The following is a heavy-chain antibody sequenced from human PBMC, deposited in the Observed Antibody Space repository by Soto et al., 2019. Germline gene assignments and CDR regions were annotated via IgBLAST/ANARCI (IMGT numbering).Heavy chain of an antibody. CDR3: GRGRDSDGSAYRPVEY. D-gene: IGHD3-22*01. V-gene: IGHV3-7*03. Sequence: EVQLVESGGGLVQPGGSLRLSCAASGFIFSDCSMTWVRRAPEKGLEWVATIKKDESEIYYVDSVKGRFTISRDNAKNSLDLQMTSLRVEDTAVYYCGRGRDSDGSAYRPVEYWGQGTLVTVSS. CDR1: GFIFSDCS. CDR2: IKKDESEI. J-gene: IGHJ4*02.